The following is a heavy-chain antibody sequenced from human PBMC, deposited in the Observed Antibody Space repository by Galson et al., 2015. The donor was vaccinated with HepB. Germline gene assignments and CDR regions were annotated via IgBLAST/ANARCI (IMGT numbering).Heavy chain of an antibody. V-gene: IGHV3-21*01. J-gene: IGHJ6*02. D-gene: IGHD3-3*01. CDR1: GFTFSSYS. Sequence: SLRLSCAASGFTFSSYSMNWVRQAPGKGLEWVSSISSSSSYIYYADSVKGRFTISRDNAKNSLYLQMNSLRAEDTAVYYCAREGVAPLEWLLPYYYGMDVWGQGTTVTVSS. CDR3: AREGVAPLEWLLPYYYGMDV. CDR2: ISSSSSYI.